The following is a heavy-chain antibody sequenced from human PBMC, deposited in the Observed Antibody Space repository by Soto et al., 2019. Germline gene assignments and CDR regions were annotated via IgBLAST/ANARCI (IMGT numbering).Heavy chain of an antibody. D-gene: IGHD5-18*01. Sequence: GSLRLSCAASGITFSNFALNWVRQAPGKGLEWVSGIGGSGISTYYADSVKGRFTISRDNSKSTLYLHMNSLRADDTAIYYCAKEAGGGIGMVTSYFDYWGQGTLVTVSS. CDR3: AKEAGGGIGMVTSYFDY. CDR1: GITFSNFA. J-gene: IGHJ4*02. V-gene: IGHV3-23*01. CDR2: IGGSGIST.